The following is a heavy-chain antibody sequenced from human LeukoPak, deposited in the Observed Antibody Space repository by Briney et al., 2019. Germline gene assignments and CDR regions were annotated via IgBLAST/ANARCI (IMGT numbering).Heavy chain of an antibody. D-gene: IGHD3-22*01. CDR1: GGTFSSYA. J-gene: IGHJ4*02. CDR2: IIPIFGTA. CDR3: ARDLTYYYDSSGYCLDY. Sequence: SVKVSCKASGGTFSSYAISWVRQAPGQGLEWMGGIIPIFGTANYAQKFQGRVTITTDESTSTAYMELSSLRSEDTAVYYCARDLTYYYDSSGYCLDYWGQGTLVTVSS. V-gene: IGHV1-69*05.